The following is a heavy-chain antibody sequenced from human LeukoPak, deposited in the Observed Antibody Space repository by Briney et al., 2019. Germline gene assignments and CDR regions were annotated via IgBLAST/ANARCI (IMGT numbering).Heavy chain of an antibody. Sequence: GRSLRLSCAASGFTFSSYAMHWVRQAPGKGMEWVAVISYVGSNKYYADSVKGRFTISRDNSKNTLYLQMNSLRADDTAVYYCAMKAVPRPRLHDAFDFWGQGTVVSVSS. CDR3: AMKAVPRPRLHDAFDF. CDR2: ISYVGSNK. J-gene: IGHJ3*01. V-gene: IGHV3-30*04. D-gene: IGHD5-24*01. CDR1: GFTFSSYA.